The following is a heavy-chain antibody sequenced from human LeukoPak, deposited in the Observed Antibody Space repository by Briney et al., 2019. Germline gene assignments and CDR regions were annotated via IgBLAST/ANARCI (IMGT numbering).Heavy chain of an antibody. D-gene: IGHD5-18*01. Sequence: GGSLRLSCAASGFTFSSYSMNWVRQAPGQGLEWVSSISSSSSYIYYADSVKGRFTISRDNAKNSLYLQMNSLRAEDTAVYYCARVMYTAMATFDYWGQGTLVTVSS. CDR1: GFTFSSYS. V-gene: IGHV3-21*01. CDR2: ISSSSSYI. J-gene: IGHJ4*02. CDR3: ARVMYTAMATFDY.